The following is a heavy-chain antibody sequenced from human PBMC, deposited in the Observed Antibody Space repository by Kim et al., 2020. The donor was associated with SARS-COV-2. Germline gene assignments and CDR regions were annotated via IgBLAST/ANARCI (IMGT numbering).Heavy chain of an antibody. Sequence: GSTNYNPSLKSRVTISVDTSKNQFSLKLSSVTAADTAVYYCARDPGGLDYWGQGTLVTVSS. J-gene: IGHJ4*02. CDR2: GST. CDR3: ARDPGGLDY. D-gene: IGHD3-16*01. V-gene: IGHV4-59*01.